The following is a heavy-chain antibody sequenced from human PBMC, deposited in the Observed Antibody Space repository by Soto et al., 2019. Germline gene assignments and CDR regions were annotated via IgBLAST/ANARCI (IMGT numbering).Heavy chain of an antibody. J-gene: IGHJ4*02. Sequence: EVQLLESGGGLVQPGGSLRLSCAASGFTFSSYAMSWVRQAPGKGLEWVSAISGNGGSTYYADSVKGRFTISRDGSKNTLYLQMNSLRAEDTAVYYCAKLIGGLQWVGYWGQGTLVTVSS. CDR1: GFTFSSYA. V-gene: IGHV3-23*01. CDR3: AKLIGGLQWVGY. D-gene: IGHD6-19*01. CDR2: ISGNGGST.